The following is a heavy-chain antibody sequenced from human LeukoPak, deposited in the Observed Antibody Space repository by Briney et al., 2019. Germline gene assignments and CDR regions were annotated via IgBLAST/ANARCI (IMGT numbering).Heavy chain of an antibody. CDR1: GFTFSSYG. CDR3: AKVNYYDSSGYLDY. J-gene: IGHJ4*02. CDR2: ISPDGNNK. D-gene: IGHD3-22*01. Sequence: PGRSLRLSCAASGFTFSSYGMHWVRQAPGKGLEWVAVISPDGNNKYYADSVKGRLTISRDNSKNTLYLQMNSLRPEDTAVYYCAKVNYYDSSGYLDYWGQGTLVTVSS. V-gene: IGHV3-30*18.